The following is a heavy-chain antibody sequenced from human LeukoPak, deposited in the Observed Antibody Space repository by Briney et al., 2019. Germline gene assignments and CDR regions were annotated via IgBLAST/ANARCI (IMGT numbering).Heavy chain of an antibody. V-gene: IGHV4-39*01. CDR2: ISYSGST. CDR3: ARHLGYCSSSSCYFDY. Sequence: PSETLSLTCTVSGGSISSYYWGWIRQPPGKGLEWIGSISYSGSTYYTPSLKSRVTISVDTSKNQFSLKLSSVTAADTAVYYCARHLGYCSSSSCYFDYWGQGALVTVSS. J-gene: IGHJ4*02. CDR1: GGSISSYY. D-gene: IGHD2-2*01.